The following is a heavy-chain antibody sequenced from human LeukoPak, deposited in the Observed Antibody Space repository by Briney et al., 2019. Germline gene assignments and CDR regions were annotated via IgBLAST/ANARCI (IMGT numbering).Heavy chain of an antibody. CDR3: ARDGLPGGYYYYGMDV. CDR2: ISYDGSNK. Sequence: PGRSLRLSCAASGFTFSSYAMHWVRQAPGKGLEWVAVISYDGSNKHYADSVKGRFTISRDNSKNTLYLQMNSLRAEDTAVYYCARDGLPGGYYYYGMDVWGQGTTVTVSS. D-gene: IGHD2-8*02. V-gene: IGHV3-30-3*01. CDR1: GFTFSSYA. J-gene: IGHJ6*02.